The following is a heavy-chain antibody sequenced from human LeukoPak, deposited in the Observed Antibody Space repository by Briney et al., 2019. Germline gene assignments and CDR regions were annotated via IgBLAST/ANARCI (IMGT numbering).Heavy chain of an antibody. CDR1: GFTFSDYY. CDR2: ISSSGSTI. D-gene: IGHD3-22*01. J-gene: IGHJ4*02. CDR3: ASMGYYYDSSGYYRY. Sequence: GGSLRLSCAASGFTFSDYYMSWLRQAPGKGLEWVSYISSSGSTIYYADSVKGRFTISKDNAKNSLYLQMNGLRAEDTAVYYCASMGYYYDSSGYYRYWGQGTLVTVSS. V-gene: IGHV3-11*01.